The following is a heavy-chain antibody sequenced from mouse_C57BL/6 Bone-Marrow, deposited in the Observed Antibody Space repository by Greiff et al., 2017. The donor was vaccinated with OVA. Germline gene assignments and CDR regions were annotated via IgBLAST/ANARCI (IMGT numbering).Heavy chain of an antibody. V-gene: IGHV1-76*01. J-gene: IGHJ2*01. CDR2: IYPGSGNT. D-gene: IGHD2-1*01. CDR3: AREGIYYGNLLDY. Sequence: VKLQQPGAELVKPGASVKLSCKASGYTFTDYYINWVKQRPGQGLEWIARIYPGSGNTYYNEKFKGKATLTAEKSSSTAYMQLSSLTSEDSAVYFCAREGIYYGNLLDYWGQGTTLTVSS. CDR1: GYTFTDYY.